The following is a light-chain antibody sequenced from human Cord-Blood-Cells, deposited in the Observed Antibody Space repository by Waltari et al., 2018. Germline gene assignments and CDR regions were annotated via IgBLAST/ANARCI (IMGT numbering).Light chain of an antibody. CDR2: GNS. V-gene: IGLV1-40*01. CDR1: SSNIGAGYD. J-gene: IGLJ1*01. Sequence: QSVLTQPPSVSGAPGQRVTISCPGSSSNIGAGYDVHCYPQLPGTAPTHLIYGNSNRPSGVPDRVSGSKSGTSASLAITGLQAEDEADYYCQSYDSSLSGSNYVFGTGTKVTVL. CDR3: QSYDSSLSGSNYV.